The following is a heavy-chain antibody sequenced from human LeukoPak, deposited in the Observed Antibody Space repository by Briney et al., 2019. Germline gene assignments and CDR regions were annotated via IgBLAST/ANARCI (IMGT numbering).Heavy chain of an antibody. D-gene: IGHD2-2*01. J-gene: IGHJ6*02. CDR3: AKRGYCSSTSCYYYYGMDV. Sequence: GGSLRLSCAASGFTFDDYAMHWVRQAPGKGLEWVSGISWNSGSIGYADSVKGRFTISRDNVKNSLYLQMNSLRAEDTALYYCAKRGYCSSTSCYYYYGMDVWGQGTTVTVSS. CDR2: ISWNSGSI. CDR1: GFTFDDYA. V-gene: IGHV3-9*01.